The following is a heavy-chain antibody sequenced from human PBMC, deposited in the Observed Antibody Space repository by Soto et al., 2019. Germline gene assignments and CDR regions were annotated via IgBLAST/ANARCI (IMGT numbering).Heavy chain of an antibody. Sequence: EVQLVESGGGLVQPGGSLKLSCAASGFTFSGSAMHWVRQASGKGLEWVGRIRSKANSYATAYAASVKGRFTISRDDSKNTAYLQMNSLKTEDTAVYYCTRESVGATLPFDYWGQGTLVTVSS. V-gene: IGHV3-73*02. J-gene: IGHJ4*02. CDR1: GFTFSGSA. CDR2: IRSKANSYAT. CDR3: TRESVGATLPFDY. D-gene: IGHD1-26*01.